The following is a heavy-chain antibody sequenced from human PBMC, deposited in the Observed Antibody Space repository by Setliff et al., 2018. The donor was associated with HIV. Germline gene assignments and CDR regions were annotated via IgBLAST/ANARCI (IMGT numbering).Heavy chain of an antibody. V-gene: IGHV3-30*04. CDR1: GFSLTSLA. CDR2: ISDDGTNT. D-gene: IGHD2-15*01. Sequence: GGSLRLSCAVSGFSLTSLAIHWVRQAPGKGLEWVAVISDDGTNTYYADSVKGRFTISRDNSKNTLFLQMNSLRVGDTAVYYCARAGYCSGGNCQTHYFDSWGQGTLVTVSS. J-gene: IGHJ4*02. CDR3: ARAGYCSGGNCQTHYFDS.